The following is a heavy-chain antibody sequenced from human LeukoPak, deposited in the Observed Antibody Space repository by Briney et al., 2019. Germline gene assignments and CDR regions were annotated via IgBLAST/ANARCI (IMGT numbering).Heavy chain of an antibody. CDR1: GGSISTYY. CDR3: ARVGQLYWYFDL. J-gene: IGHJ2*01. D-gene: IGHD5-18*01. Sequence: SETLSLTCAVSGGSISTYYWNWIRQPPGKGLEWIGYIYYTGSTTYNPSLKGRVTISVDTSKNQFSLKLSSVTAADTAVYYCARVGQLYWYFDLWGRGTLVTVSS. CDR2: IYYTGST. V-gene: IGHV4-59*01.